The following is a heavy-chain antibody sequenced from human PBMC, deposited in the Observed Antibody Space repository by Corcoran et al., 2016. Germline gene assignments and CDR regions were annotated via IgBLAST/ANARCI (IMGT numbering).Heavy chain of an antibody. CDR3: ARGRLNYYDSSGFLDALDI. CDR2: ISAYNGNT. J-gene: IGHJ3*02. V-gene: IGHV1-18*01. Sequence: QVQLVQSGAEVKKPGASVKVSCKASGYTFTSYGISWVRQAPGQGLEWMGWISAYNGNTNYAQKLQGRVTMTTDTSTSTAYMELRSLRSDDPAVYYCARGRLNYYDSSGFLDALDIWGQGTMVTVSS. D-gene: IGHD3-22*01. CDR1: GYTFTSYG.